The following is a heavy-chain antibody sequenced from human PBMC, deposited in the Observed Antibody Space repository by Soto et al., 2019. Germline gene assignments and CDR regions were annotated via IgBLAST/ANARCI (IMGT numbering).Heavy chain of an antibody. J-gene: IGHJ4*02. V-gene: IGHV1-69*13. Sequence: ASVKVSCKASGGTFSSYAISWVRQAPGQGLEWMGGIIPIFGTANYAQKFQGRVTITADESTSTAYMELSSLRSEDTAVYYCARDSLYGSGSYYNAGYWGQGTLVTV. CDR2: IIPIFGTA. CDR3: ARDSLYGSGSYYNAGY. CDR1: GGTFSSYA. D-gene: IGHD3-10*01.